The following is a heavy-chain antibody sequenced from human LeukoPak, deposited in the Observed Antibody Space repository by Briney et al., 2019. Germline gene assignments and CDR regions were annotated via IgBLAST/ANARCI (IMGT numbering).Heavy chain of an antibody. CDR2: ISWNSGSI. D-gene: IGHD6-19*01. V-gene: IGHV3-9*01. CDR1: GFTFDDFA. CDR3: AKDMGAGYSSGPGDY. J-gene: IGHJ4*02. Sequence: PGGSLRLSCAASGFTFDDFAMHWVRQAPGKGLEWVSGISWNSGSIGYADSVKGRFTISRDNAKNSLYLQMNSLRAEDTALYYCAKDMGAGYSSGPGDYWGQGTLVTVSS.